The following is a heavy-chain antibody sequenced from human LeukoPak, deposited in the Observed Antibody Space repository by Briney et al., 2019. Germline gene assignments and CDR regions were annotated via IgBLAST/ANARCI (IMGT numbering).Heavy chain of an antibody. D-gene: IGHD2-15*01. CDR2: INTNTGNP. CDR3: ARDTYCSGGRCYSRVGY. CDR1: GYTFTSYY. Sequence: ASVKVSCKASGYTFTSYYMHWVRQAPGQGLEWMGWINTNTGNPTYAQGFTERFVFSWDTSVNTAYLQINSLKPEDTAVYFCARDTYCSGGRCYSRVGYWGQGTVVTVSS. V-gene: IGHV7-4-1*02. J-gene: IGHJ4*02.